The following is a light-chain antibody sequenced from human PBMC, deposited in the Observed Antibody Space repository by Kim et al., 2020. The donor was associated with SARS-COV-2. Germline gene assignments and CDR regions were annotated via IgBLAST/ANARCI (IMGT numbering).Light chain of an antibody. CDR1: SSNIGSNT. CDR2: SNK. V-gene: IGLV1-44*01. Sequence: GQRITNTGSGSSSNIGSNTVNWYQQIPGTAPKLLIYSNKQRPAGVPDRFSGSKSGTSASLAISGLQSEDEADYYCAAWDNSLNGPVFGGGTQLTVL. J-gene: IGLJ2*01. CDR3: AAWDNSLNGPV.